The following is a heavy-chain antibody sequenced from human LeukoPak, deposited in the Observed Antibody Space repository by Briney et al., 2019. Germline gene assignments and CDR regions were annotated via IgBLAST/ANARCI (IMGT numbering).Heavy chain of an antibody. D-gene: IGHD7-27*01. Sequence: ASVKVSCKASGYTSTGYYMHWVRQAPGQGLEWMGRINPNSGGTNYAQKFQGRVTMTRDTSISTAYMELSRLRSDDTAVYYCARTGVYYYYGMDVWGQGTTVTVSS. CDR3: ARTGVYYYYGMDV. CDR2: INPNSGGT. CDR1: GYTSTGYY. J-gene: IGHJ6*02. V-gene: IGHV1-2*06.